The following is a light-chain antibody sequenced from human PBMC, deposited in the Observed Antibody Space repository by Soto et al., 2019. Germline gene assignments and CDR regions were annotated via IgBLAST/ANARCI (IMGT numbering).Light chain of an antibody. CDR2: GAS. J-gene: IGKJ4*01. CDR1: QSVSSN. V-gene: IGKV3-15*01. Sequence: EIVMTQSPASLSVSPGERPTLSCRASQSVSSNLAWYQQKRGQPPRLLLFGASTMATGIPARFSGSGSGTEFTLTISSLQSEDFAVYYCQQYNNWPLTFGGGTKVEIK. CDR3: QQYNNWPLT.